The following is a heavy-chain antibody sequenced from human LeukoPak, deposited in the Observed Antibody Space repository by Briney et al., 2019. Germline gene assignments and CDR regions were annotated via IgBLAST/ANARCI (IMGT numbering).Heavy chain of an antibody. CDR2: IKPNSGGS. Sequence: ASVKVSCKASGYTFTGYYMHWVRQAPGQGLEWMGWIKPNSGGSNYAQKFQGRVTMTRDTSISTAYMELSRLRSDDTAVYYCARSHPGLDAFDIWGQGTMVTVSS. J-gene: IGHJ3*02. CDR1: GYTFTGYY. V-gene: IGHV1-2*02. CDR3: ARSHPGLDAFDI.